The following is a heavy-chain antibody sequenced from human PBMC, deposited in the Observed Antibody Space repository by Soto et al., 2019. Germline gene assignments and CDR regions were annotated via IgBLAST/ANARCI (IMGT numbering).Heavy chain of an antibody. CDR3: GKGTCGAFDI. CDR2: ITSGSGGGT. D-gene: IGHD2-21*01. J-gene: IGHJ3*02. Sequence: EVQLLESGGGLVQPGGSLRLSCVASGFTFSSNAMSWVRQAPGKGLEWVSHITSGSGGGTYYADSVKGRFTITRDNSKTTLYMQINSLRVEDTVVYYFGKGTCGAFDIWCHGTVVTVSS. CDR1: GFTFSSNA. V-gene: IGHV3-23*01.